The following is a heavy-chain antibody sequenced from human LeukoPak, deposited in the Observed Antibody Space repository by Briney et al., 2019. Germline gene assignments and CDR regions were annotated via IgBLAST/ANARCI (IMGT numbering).Heavy chain of an antibody. CDR1: GYTFTGYY. V-gene: IGHV1-2*02. Sequence: ASVKVSCKASGYTFTGYYMHWVRQAPGQGLEWMGWINPNSGGTNYAQKFQGRVTMTRDTFISTAYMELSRLRSDDTAVYYCARDRLDCSSTSCFDAFDIWGQGTMVTVSS. D-gene: IGHD2-2*01. CDR2: INPNSGGT. CDR3: ARDRLDCSSTSCFDAFDI. J-gene: IGHJ3*02.